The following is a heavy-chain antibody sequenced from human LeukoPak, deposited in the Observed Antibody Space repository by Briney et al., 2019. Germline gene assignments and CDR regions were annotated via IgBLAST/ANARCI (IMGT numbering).Heavy chain of an antibody. CDR1: GFTFSSYG. CDR2: IRYDGSNK. Sequence: PGGSLRLSCAASGFTFSSYGMHWVRQAPGKGLEWVAFIRYDGSNKYYADSVKGRFTISRGNSKNTLYLQMNSLRAEDTAVYYCAKDKASYYYGSGSSYYFDYWGQGTLVTVSS. D-gene: IGHD3-10*01. V-gene: IGHV3-30*02. J-gene: IGHJ4*02. CDR3: AKDKASYYYGSGSSYYFDY.